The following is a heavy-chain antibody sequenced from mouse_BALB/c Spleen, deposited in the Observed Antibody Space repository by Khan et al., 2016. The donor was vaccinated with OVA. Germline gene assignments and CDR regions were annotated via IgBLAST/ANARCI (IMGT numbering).Heavy chain of an antibody. CDR3: ARIKKLVATYFDY. J-gene: IGHJ2*01. CDR2: TNPTNGRT. D-gene: IGHD1-1*01. Sequence: VQLQQSGAELVKAGASVKMSCKASGYTFTSYWMPWVKQRLGQGLEWFAETNPTNGRTYYNEKFKSKATLYVDKSSSTAYMLHSGPTYEDSAVYYCARIKKLVATYFDYWGQGTTLTVSS. V-gene: IGHV1S81*02. CDR1: GYTFTSYW.